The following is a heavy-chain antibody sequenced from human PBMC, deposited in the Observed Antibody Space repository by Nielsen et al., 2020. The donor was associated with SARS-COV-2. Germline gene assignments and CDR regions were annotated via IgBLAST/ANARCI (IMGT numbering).Heavy chain of an antibody. CDR2: ISGSGGST. V-gene: IGHV3-23*01. Sequence: GGSLRLFCAASGFTFSSYAMSWVRQAPGKGLEWVSAISGSGGSTYYADSVKGRFTISRDNSKNTLDLQMNSLRPEDTAVYYCARGCGRSGGKCLISWGQGTLVTVSS. CDR3: ARGCGRSGGKCLIS. J-gene: IGHJ4*02. CDR1: GFTFSSYA. D-gene: IGHD2-15*01.